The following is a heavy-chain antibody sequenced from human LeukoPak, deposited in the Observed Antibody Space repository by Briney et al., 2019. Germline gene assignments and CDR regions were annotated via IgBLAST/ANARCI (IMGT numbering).Heavy chain of an antibody. CDR2: IYYSGST. V-gene: IGHV4-31*03. CDR1: GGSISSGGYY. Sequence: PSETLSLTCTVSGGSISSGGYYWSWIRQHPGKGLEWIGYIYYSGSTYYNPSLKSRVTISVDTSKNQFSLKLSSVTAADTAVYYCATSQTQVGAADSWGQGTLVTVSS. J-gene: IGHJ4*02. D-gene: IGHD1-26*01. CDR3: ATSQTQVGAADS.